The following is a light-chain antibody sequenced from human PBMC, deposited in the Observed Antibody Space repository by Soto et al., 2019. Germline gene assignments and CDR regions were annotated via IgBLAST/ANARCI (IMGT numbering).Light chain of an antibody. CDR1: SSDIGRYNL. Sequence: QSALTQPASVSGSPGQSITISCTGTSSDIGRYNLVSWYQQHPGKAPKLIIYEDIERPSGVSDRFSGSKSGNTASLTISGLQTEDEADYYCGSYAGGASVVFGGGTKVTVL. CDR2: EDI. J-gene: IGLJ2*01. CDR3: GSYAGGASVV. V-gene: IGLV2-23*01.